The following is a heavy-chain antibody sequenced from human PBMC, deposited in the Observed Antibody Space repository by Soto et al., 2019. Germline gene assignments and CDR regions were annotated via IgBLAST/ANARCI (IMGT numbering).Heavy chain of an antibody. J-gene: IGHJ1*01. V-gene: IGHV4-38-2*02. CDR1: GYSINSDDY. Sequence: ETLSLTCTVSGYSINSDDYWGWIRQPPGKGLEWIASIYHSVSTFYNPSLRSRVTISIDTSKNQLSLRLTAVTAADTAMYYCARDLDGLHDDTSGPFPRPGWGQGTLVTVSS. D-gene: IGHD3-22*01. CDR3: ARDLDGLHDDTSGPFPRPG. CDR2: IYHSVST.